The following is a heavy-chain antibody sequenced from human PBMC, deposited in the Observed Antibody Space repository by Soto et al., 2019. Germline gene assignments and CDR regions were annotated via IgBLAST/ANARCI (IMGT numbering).Heavy chain of an antibody. CDR3: ARGTEQYGVVTATHY. CDR2: ISYDGSNK. Sequence: QVQLVESGGGVVQPGRSLRLSCAASGFTFSSYAMHWVRQAPGKGLEWVAVISYDGSNKYYADSVKGRFTISRDNSKNTLYRQMNSLRAEDTAVYYCARGTEQYGVVTATHYWGQGTLVTVSS. J-gene: IGHJ4*02. D-gene: IGHD2-21*02. CDR1: GFTFSSYA. V-gene: IGHV3-30-3*01.